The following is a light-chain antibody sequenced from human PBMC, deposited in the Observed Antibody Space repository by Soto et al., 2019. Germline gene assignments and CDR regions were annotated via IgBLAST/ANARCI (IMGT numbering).Light chain of an antibody. V-gene: IGLV2-11*01. CDR3: SSFVGPYTYV. J-gene: IGLJ1*01. CDR2: DVS. CDR1: SSDVGAYDY. Sequence: QSALTQPRSVSGSPGQSVTISCTGTSSDVGAYDYVSWYQHHPGKAPKVTIYDVSKRPSGVPDRFSGSKSGNTASLTISGLQPEDEADYYCSSFVGPYTYVFGTGTKVTLL.